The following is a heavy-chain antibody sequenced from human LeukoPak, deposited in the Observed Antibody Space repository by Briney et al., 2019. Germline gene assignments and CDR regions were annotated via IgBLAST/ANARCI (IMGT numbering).Heavy chain of an antibody. Sequence: ASVKVSCKASGYTFTSYDINWVRQATGQGLEWMGWISAYNGNTNYAQKLQGRVTMTTDTSTSTAYMELRSLRSDDTAVYYCVGLAHAFDIWGQGTMVTVSS. CDR1: GYTFTSYD. D-gene: IGHD5-12*01. CDR2: ISAYNGNT. CDR3: VGLAHAFDI. J-gene: IGHJ3*02. V-gene: IGHV1-18*01.